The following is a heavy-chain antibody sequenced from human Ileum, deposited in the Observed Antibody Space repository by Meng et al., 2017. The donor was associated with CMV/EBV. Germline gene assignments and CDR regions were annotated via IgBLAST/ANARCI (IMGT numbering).Heavy chain of an antibody. CDR3: AKDGGGGTYYFDY. Sequence: GESLKISCAASGFTFSRDNIHWVRQAPGKGLEWVAFISYDESAKKYEDSVKGRFTISRDNSKNMLYLQMKSLRTEDTAVYHCAKDGGGGTYYFDYWGRGAVVTVSS. CDR2: ISYDESAK. D-gene: IGHD2-15*01. J-gene: IGHJ4*02. CDR1: GFTFSRDN. V-gene: IGHV3-30*02.